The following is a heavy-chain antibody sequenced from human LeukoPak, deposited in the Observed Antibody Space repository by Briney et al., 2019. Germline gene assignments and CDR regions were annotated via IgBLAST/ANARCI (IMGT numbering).Heavy chain of an antibody. CDR1: GFTLSSYE. J-gene: IGHJ4*02. CDR2: IGYGGADS. Sequence: GGPLRLSCTVSGFTLSSYEMTWFRQAPGKGLEWVSSIGYGGADSHYADSVNGRFTISRDNSKHTLYLQVSSLRADDTAVYYRTRNSGWYGISWGQGTLVTVSS. V-gene: IGHV3-23*01. D-gene: IGHD6-19*01. CDR3: TRNSGWYGIS.